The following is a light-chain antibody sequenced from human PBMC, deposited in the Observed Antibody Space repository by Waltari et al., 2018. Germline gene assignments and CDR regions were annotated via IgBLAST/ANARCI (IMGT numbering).Light chain of an antibody. CDR2: LVS. CDR1: QSLLYSNGKNY. CDR3: QQYYNTPWT. V-gene: IGKV2-28*01. J-gene: IGKJ1*01. Sequence: DIVMTQSPLSLSVTPGEPASISCRSSQSLLYSNGKNYLDWYLQKPGQSPQLLIYLVSNRASGVPDRFSGSGSGTDFTLKISRVEAEDVGVYYCQQYYNTPWTFGQGTKVEIK.